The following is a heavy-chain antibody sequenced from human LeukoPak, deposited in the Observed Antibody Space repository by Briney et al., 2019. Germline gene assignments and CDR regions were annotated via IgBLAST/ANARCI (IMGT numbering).Heavy chain of an antibody. J-gene: IGHJ5*02. CDR2: VYSSGST. CDR1: GGSISSGSYY. V-gene: IGHV4-61*02. Sequence: PSQTVSLTCTVSGGSISSGSYYWSWIRQPAGKGLEWIGRVYSSGSTNYNPSLKSRVTISVDTSKNQFSLKLSSVTAADTAVYYCAREGDIVVVVAATRTPGWFDPWGQGTLVTVSS. CDR3: AREGDIVVVVAATRTPGWFDP. D-gene: IGHD2-15*01.